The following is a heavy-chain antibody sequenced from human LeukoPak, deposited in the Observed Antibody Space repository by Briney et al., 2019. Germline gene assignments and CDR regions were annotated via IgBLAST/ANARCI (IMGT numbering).Heavy chain of an antibody. CDR2: MKPNSGNT. J-gene: IGHJ6*02. D-gene: IGHD6-13*01. Sequence: ASVKVSCKASGYTFTSYDINWVRQATGQGLEWMGWMKPNSGNTGYAQKFQGRVTMTRNTSISTAYMELSRLRSEDTAVYYCARPSSSWYPPYYYYGMDVWGQGTTVTVSS. V-gene: IGHV1-8*01. CDR1: GYTFTSYD. CDR3: ARPSSSWYPPYYYYGMDV.